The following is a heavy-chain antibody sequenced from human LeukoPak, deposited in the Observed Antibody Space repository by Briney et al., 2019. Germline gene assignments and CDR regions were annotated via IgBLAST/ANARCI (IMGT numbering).Heavy chain of an antibody. CDR1: GFTFSSYS. D-gene: IGHD2-2*01. V-gene: IGHV3-30*03. CDR2: ISYDGSNK. CDR3: ARAGAPYFCSSTSCQAGFFDY. J-gene: IGHJ4*02. Sequence: GGSLRLSCAASGFTFSSYSMNWVRQAPGKGLEWVAVISYDGSNKYYADSVKGRFTISRDNSKNTLYLQMNSLRAEDTAVYYCARAGAPYFCSSTSCQAGFFDYWGQGTLVTVSS.